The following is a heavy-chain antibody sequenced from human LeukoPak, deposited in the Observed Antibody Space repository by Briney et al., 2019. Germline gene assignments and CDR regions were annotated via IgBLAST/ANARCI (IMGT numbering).Heavy chain of an antibody. J-gene: IGHJ3*02. D-gene: IGHD5-18*01. CDR2: INHGGFT. CDR1: GASLSGYY. V-gene: IGHV4-34*01. CDR3: ARSHLWPSGTFDI. Sequence: SETLSLTCAVSGASLSGYYWSWIRQSPGKGLEWIGEINHGGFTNYNPSLKSRVTISVDASRNQIALRLSSLTAADTAVYFCARSHLWPSGTFDIWGQGTVVAVSS.